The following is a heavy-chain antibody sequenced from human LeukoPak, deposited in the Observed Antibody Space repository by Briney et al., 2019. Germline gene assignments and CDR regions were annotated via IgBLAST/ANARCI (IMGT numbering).Heavy chain of an antibody. J-gene: IGHJ4*02. CDR2: IYYSGNT. CDR3: ARHYLGGNYPDYFSH. V-gene: IGHV4-59*05. Sequence: PSETLSLTCTVSGGSISSYYWSWIRQPPGKRLEWIGSIYYSGNTYYNPSLKSRVTISIDTSKNQFSLNLNSVTAADTALYSCARHYLGGNYPDYFSHWGQGTLVTVSS. D-gene: IGHD1-26*01. CDR1: GGSISSYY.